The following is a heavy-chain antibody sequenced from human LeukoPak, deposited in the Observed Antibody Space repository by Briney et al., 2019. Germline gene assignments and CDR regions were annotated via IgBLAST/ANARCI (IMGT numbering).Heavy chain of an antibody. CDR1: GYTFTGYY. V-gene: IGHV1-2*02. J-gene: IGHJ4*02. Sequence: ASVKVSCKASGYTFTGYYMHWVRQAPGQGLEWMGFINPNSGGTNYAQRFQGRVNMTRDTSISTAYMELSRLRSDDTAVYYCARRQCLAPRYFDYWGQGPLVSVYS. CDR3: ARRQCLAPRYFDY. D-gene: IGHD6-19*01. CDR2: INPNSGGT.